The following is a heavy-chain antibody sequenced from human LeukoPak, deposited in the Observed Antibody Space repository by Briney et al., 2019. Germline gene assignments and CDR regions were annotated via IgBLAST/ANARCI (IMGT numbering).Heavy chain of an antibody. V-gene: IGHV1-2*02. CDR1: GYTFTGYY. CDR2: INPNSGGT. D-gene: IGHD6-19*01. Sequence: AASVKVSCKASGYTFTGYYMHWVRQAPGQGLEWMGWINPNSGGTNYAQKFQGRVTMTRDTSISTAYMELSRLRFDDTAVYYCARDSARGSRIAVAVLPSYYFDYWGQGTLVTVSS. J-gene: IGHJ4*02. CDR3: ARDSARGSRIAVAVLPSYYFDY.